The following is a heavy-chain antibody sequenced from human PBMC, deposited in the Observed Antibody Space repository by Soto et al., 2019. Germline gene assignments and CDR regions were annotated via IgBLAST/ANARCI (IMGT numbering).Heavy chain of an antibody. CDR3: AKVARSIAARPPLDY. CDR2: ISGSGGST. Sequence: GGSLSLSCAAAGFTFSSYEMSLVRQAPGKGLEWVSAISGSGGSTYYADSVKGRFTISRDNSKNTLYLQMNSLRAEDTAVYYCAKVARSIAARPPLDYWGQGTLVTVSS. D-gene: IGHD6-6*01. CDR1: GFTFSSYE. V-gene: IGHV3-23*01. J-gene: IGHJ4*02.